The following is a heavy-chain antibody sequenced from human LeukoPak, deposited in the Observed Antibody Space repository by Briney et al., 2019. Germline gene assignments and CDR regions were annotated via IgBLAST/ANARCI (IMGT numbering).Heavy chain of an antibody. D-gene: IGHD3-22*01. CDR2: IYSSGST. CDR1: GGSISSGSYC. CDR3: ARGPYKYDGSGAFDI. J-gene: IGHJ3*02. V-gene: IGHV4-61*09. Sequence: PSETLSLTCTVSGGSISSGSYCWSWIRQPAGKGLEWIGHIYSSGSTNYNPSLKSRVTISVDTSKNQFSLKLTSVTAADTAVYYCARGPYKYDGSGAFDIWGQGTMVTVSS.